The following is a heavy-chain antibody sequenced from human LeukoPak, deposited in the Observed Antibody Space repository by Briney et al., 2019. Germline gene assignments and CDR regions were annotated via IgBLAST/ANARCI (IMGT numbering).Heavy chain of an antibody. CDR3: AKGAGQLGWYGGPDY. Sequence: GGSLRLSCAASGFTFSSYWMSWVRQAPGKGLEWVAVIWYDGSNKYYADSVKGRFTISRDNSKNTLYLQMNSLRAEDTAVYYCAKGAGQLGWYGGPDYWGQGTLVTVSS. CDR1: GFTFSSYW. CDR2: IWYDGSNK. J-gene: IGHJ4*02. V-gene: IGHV3-33*06. D-gene: IGHD6-19*01.